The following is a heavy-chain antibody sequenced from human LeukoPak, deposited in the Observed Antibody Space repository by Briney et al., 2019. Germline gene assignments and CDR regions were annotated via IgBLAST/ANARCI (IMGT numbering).Heavy chain of an antibody. CDR1: GYTFTGYY. J-gene: IGHJ4*02. CDR2: INPNSGGT. V-gene: IGHV1-2*02. D-gene: IGHD4-23*01. CDR3: ARENLGAADDYGGNPFDY. Sequence: GASVKVSCKASGYTFTGYYMHWVRQAPGQGLEWMGWINPNSGGTNYAQKFQGRVTMTRDTSISTAYMELSRLRSDDTAVYYCARENLGAADDYGGNPFDYWGQGTLVTVSS.